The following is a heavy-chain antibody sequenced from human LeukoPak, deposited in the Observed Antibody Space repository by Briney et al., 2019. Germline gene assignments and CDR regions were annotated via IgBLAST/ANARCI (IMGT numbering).Heavy chain of an antibody. CDR3: ARITVTTRDAFDI. Sequence: GASVKVSCKASGYTFTSYDINWVRQATGQGLEWMGWMNPNSGNTGYAQKFQGRVTITRNTSISTAYMELSSLRSEDTAVYYCARITVTTRDAFDIWGQGTMVTVSS. D-gene: IGHD4-17*01. J-gene: IGHJ3*02. CDR1: GYTFTSYD. CDR2: MNPNSGNT. V-gene: IGHV1-8*01.